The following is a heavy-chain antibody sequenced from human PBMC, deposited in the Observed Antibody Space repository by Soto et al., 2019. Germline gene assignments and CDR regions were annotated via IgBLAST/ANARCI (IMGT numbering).Heavy chain of an antibody. CDR3: ARMGTAKYYYDSSGYHAFDI. CDR1: GGSISSGGYS. D-gene: IGHD3-22*01. CDR2: IYHSGST. J-gene: IGHJ3*02. V-gene: IGHV4-30-2*01. Sequence: PSETLSLTCAVSGGSISSGGYSGSWIRQPPGKGLEWIGYIYHSGSTYYNPSLKSRVTISVDRSKNQFSLKLSSVTAADTAVYYCARMGTAKYYYDSSGYHAFDIWGQGTMVTVSS.